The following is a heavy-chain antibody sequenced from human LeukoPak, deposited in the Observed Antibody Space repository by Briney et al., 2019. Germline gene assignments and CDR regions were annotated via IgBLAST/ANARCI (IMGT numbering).Heavy chain of an antibody. D-gene: IGHD3-22*01. J-gene: IGHJ4*02. CDR1: GFTFSSYG. V-gene: IGHV3-33*01. CDR2: ICYDGSNK. Sequence: GGSLRLSCAASGFTFSSYGMHWVRQAPGKGLEWVAVICYDGSNKYYADSVKGRFTISRDNSKNTLYLQMNSLRAEDTAVYYCARESRGDYYDSSGYYYDYWGQGTLVTVSS. CDR3: ARESRGDYYDSSGYYYDY.